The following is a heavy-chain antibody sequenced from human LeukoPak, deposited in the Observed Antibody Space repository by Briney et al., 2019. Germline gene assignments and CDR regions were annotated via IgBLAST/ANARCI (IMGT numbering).Heavy chain of an antibody. CDR2: IHYTGST. Sequence: SETLSLTCTVSGGSISSYYWNWIRQSPGKGLEWIGYIHYTGSTNDNPSLKGRVTVSVDTSKNQFSLKLNSVTAADTAVYYCARGRLGAADPNWFDPWGQGTLVTVSS. V-gene: IGHV4-59*01. CDR1: GGSISSYY. J-gene: IGHJ5*02. D-gene: IGHD6-13*01. CDR3: ARGRLGAADPNWFDP.